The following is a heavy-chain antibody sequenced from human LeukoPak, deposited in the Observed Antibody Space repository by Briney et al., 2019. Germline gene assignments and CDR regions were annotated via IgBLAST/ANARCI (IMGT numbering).Heavy chain of an antibody. D-gene: IGHD5-18*01. Sequence: KSSETLSLTCTVSGGSMSSYYWSWIRRPPGKGLEWIGYIYYSGSTNYNPSLKSRVTISVDTSKNQFSLKLSSVTAADTAVYYCASADTAMVHYYWGQGTLVTVSS. CDR2: IYYSGST. V-gene: IGHV4-59*01. CDR1: GGSMSSYY. CDR3: ASADTAMVHYY. J-gene: IGHJ4*02.